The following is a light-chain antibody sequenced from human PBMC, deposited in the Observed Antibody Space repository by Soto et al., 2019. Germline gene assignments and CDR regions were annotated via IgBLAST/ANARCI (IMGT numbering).Light chain of an antibody. J-gene: IGLJ1*01. CDR3: SSYAGSRIYV. CDR1: SGDVGGYNS. CDR2: EVL. Sequence: QSALTQPPSASGSLGQSVTISCTGTSGDVGGYNSVSWYQQHPGRAPKLLIYEVLRRPSGVPDRFSGSKYGNTASLTVSGLQAEDEADYFCSSYAGSRIYVLGSGTQLTVL. V-gene: IGLV2-8*01.